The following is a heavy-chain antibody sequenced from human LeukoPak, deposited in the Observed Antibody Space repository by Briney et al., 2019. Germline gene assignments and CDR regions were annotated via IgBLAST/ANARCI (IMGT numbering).Heavy chain of an antibody. Sequence: PGGSLRLSCAASGFTFSTSWIYWVRQGPGKGLVWVSRINADGSTTGYADSVKGRFTISRDNAKNTLYLQINSLRVEDTAVYYCARDQSAAMFYWGQGTLVTVSS. CDR3: ARDQSAAMFY. D-gene: IGHD2-2*01. CDR2: INADGSTT. V-gene: IGHV3-74*01. J-gene: IGHJ4*02. CDR1: GFTFSTSW.